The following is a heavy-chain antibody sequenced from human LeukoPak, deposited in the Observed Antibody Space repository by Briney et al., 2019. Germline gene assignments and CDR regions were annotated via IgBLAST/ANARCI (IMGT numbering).Heavy chain of an antibody. CDR1: GFTFSSYS. V-gene: IGHV3-21*01. CDR2: ISSSSSYI. CDR3: ARQSRGYSYGYGDPYFDY. J-gene: IGHJ4*02. Sequence: PGGSLRLSCAASGFTFSSYSMNWVRQAPGKGLEWVSSISSSSSYIYCADSVKGRFTISRDNAKNSLYLQMNSLRAEDTAVYYCARQSRGYSYGYGDPYFDYWGQGTLVTVSS. D-gene: IGHD5-18*01.